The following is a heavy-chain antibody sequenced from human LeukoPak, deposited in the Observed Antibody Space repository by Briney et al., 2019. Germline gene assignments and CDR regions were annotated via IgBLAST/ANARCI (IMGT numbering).Heavy chain of an antibody. J-gene: IGHJ4*02. CDR1: GFTFDRYW. CDR3: ARDDNWNDKPFDL. V-gene: IGHV3-21*01. Sequence: GGSLRLSCAASGFTFDRYWMHWVRQTPGKRLVWVSSISTSSSHIYYADSLKGRFTVSRDNAKNSLYLQMNNLRAEDTAVYYCARDDNWNDKPFDLWGPGTLVTVSS. CDR2: ISTSSSHI. D-gene: IGHD1-20*01.